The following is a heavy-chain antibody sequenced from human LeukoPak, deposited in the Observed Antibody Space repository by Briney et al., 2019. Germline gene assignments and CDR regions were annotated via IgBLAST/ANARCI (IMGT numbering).Heavy chain of an antibody. V-gene: IGHV3-23*01. D-gene: IGHD6-13*01. CDR3: AKGYGSSYWYFDL. CDR2: ISSGGST. CDR1: GFTFSSYA. Sequence: PGGSLRLSCAASGFTFSSYAMSWVRQAPGKGLEWVSAISSGGSTYFADSVKGRFTISRDNSKNTLYLQMNSLRAEDTAVYYCAKGYGSSYWYFDLWGRGTLVTVSS. J-gene: IGHJ2*01.